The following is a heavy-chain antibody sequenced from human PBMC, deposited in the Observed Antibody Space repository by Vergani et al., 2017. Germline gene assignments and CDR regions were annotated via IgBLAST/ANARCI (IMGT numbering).Heavy chain of an antibody. J-gene: IGHJ4*02. Sequence: QVQLQESGPGLVKPSETLSLTCTVSNYSISRGYFWGWIRRPPGKGLEWIASFHHTGMTYNNPSLKSRVTISVDKSKNQFSLKLNSVTAADTAVYYCARVTVTTQSFDYWGQGTLVTVSS. CDR1: NYSISRGYF. CDR2: FHHTGMT. CDR3: ARVTVTTQSFDY. D-gene: IGHD4-11*01. V-gene: IGHV4-38-2*02.